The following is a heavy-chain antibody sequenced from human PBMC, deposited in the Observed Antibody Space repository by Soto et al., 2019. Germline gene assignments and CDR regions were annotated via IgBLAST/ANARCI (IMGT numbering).Heavy chain of an antibody. CDR1: RLTISRCA. J-gene: IGHJ4*02. CDR2: IRSKAYGETT. CDR3: SRGFYANTSYPRFDF. V-gene: IGHV3-49*03. Sequence: AGRSLSLERRGGRLTISRCAVNWLRQAPGKGLECVGFIRSKAYGETTDYAASVKGRFTISRDDSRTIAYLRMNSLKTEDTATYYCSRGFYANTSYPRFDFWGQGTLVTVSS. D-gene: IGHD2-21*01.